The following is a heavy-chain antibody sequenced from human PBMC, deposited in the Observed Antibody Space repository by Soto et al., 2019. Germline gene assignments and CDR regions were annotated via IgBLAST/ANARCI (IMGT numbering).Heavy chain of an antibody. V-gene: IGHV4-39*01. D-gene: IGHD3-10*01. CDR2: IYYSGSI. J-gene: IGHJ1*01. Sequence: SETLSLTCTVSGGSISSSSYYWGWIRQPPGKGLEWIGSIYYSGSIYYNPSLKSRVTISVDTSKNQFSLKLSSVTAADTAVYYCARQGAYYLYFQYWGQGTLVTVSS. CDR1: GGSISSSSYY. CDR3: ARQGAYYLYFQY.